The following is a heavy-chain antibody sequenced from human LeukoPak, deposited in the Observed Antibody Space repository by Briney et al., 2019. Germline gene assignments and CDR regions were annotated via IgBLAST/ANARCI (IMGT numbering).Heavy chain of an antibody. CDR2: ISSSSSYI. CDR1: GFTFSSYS. CDR3: ASLWFGELVGYGVDV. J-gene: IGHJ6*02. D-gene: IGHD3-10*01. V-gene: IGHV3-21*01. Sequence: PGGSLRLSCAASGFTFSSYSMNWVRQAPGKGLEWVSSISSSSSYIYYADSVKGRFTISRDNAKNSLYLQMNSLRAEDTAVYYCASLWFGELVGYGVDVWGQGTTVTVSS.